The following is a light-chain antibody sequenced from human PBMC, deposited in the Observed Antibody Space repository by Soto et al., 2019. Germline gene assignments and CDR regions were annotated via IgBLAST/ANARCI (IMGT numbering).Light chain of an antibody. CDR1: SSDVGNYKY. J-gene: IGLJ3*02. CDR2: EVS. Sequence: QSALTQSPSAAGAPGHSGTISCTGTSSDVGNYKYVSWYQQHPGKAPKLMIYEVSKRPSGVPDRFSGAKSGNTASLTVSGLQVEEEADYYCCSYAGGNLGVFGGGTKLTAL. V-gene: IGLV2-8*01. CDR3: CSYAGGNLGV.